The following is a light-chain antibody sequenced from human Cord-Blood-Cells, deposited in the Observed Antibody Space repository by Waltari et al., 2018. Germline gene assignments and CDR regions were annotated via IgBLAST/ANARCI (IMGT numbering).Light chain of an antibody. CDR3: QQYYSTPFT. Sequence: DIVITQYPGSLAVSLAKKATVNCISSQSVLYSSNNKNYLAWYQQKPGQPPKLLIYWASTRESGVPDRFSGSGSGTDFTLTISSLQAEDVAVYYCQQYYSTPFTFGGGTKVEIK. CDR2: WAS. V-gene: IGKV4-1*01. J-gene: IGKJ4*01. CDR1: QSVLYSSNNKNY.